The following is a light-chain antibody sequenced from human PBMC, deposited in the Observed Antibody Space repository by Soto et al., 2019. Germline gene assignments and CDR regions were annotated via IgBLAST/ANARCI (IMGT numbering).Light chain of an antibody. CDR3: QQFNVYPIT. V-gene: IGKV1-13*02. J-gene: IGKJ5*01. CDR2: DDS. Sequence: AIQLTQSPSSLSASVGDRVTITCRASQDIRGALAWYQQKPGKAPKLLIYDDSSLESGVPSRFSGSGSGTDFTFTISSLQPEDFATYYCQQFNVYPITFGQGTRLEIK. CDR1: QDIRGA.